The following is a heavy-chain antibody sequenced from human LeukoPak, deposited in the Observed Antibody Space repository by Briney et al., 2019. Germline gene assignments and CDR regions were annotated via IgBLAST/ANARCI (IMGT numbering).Heavy chain of an antibody. CDR1: GGSISSSSYY. J-gene: IGHJ6*03. Sequence: SETLSLTCSDSGGSISSSSYYWVWIRQPPGKGLEWIGSIYYSGSTYYNPSLKSRVTISVDMSKNQFSLNLNSVTAADTAVYYCARHPYYYYYMDVWGKGTTVTVSS. CDR2: IYYSGST. CDR3: ARHPYYYYYMDV. V-gene: IGHV4-39*01.